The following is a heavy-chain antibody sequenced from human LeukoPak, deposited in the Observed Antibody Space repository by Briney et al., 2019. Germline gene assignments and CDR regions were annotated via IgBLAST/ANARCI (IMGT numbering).Heavy chain of an antibody. V-gene: IGHV3-23*01. Sequence: TGGSLRLSCAASGFTFSSYAMSWVRQAPGEGLEWVSGISGSGGSTYYAGSVKGRFTIPRYNSKNTMYLQMNSLRAEDTAVYYCATLLGYCSGGSCYSSVYWGQGNLVTVSS. D-gene: IGHD2-15*01. J-gene: IGHJ4*02. CDR3: ATLLGYCSGGSCYSSVY. CDR1: GFTFSSYA. CDR2: ISGSGGST.